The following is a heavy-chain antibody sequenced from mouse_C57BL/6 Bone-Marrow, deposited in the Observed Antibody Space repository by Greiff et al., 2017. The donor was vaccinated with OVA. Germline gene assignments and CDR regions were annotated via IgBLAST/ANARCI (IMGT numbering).Heavy chain of an antibody. CDR3: ARGGTSPFAY. V-gene: IGHV1-42*01. CDR2: INPSTGGT. Sequence: EVQLVESGPELVKPGASVKISCKASGYSFTGYYMNWVKQSPEKSLEWIGEINPSTGGTTYNQKFKAKATLTVDKSSGTAYMQLKSLTSEDSAVYYCARGGTSPFAYWGRGTLVTVSA. CDR1: GYSFTGYY. J-gene: IGHJ3*01. D-gene: IGHD4-1*01.